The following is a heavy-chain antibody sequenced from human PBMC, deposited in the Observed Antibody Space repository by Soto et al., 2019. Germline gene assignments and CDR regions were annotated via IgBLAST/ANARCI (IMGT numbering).Heavy chain of an antibody. D-gene: IGHD1-26*01. CDR2: INPNSGGT. Sequence: ASVKVSCKASGYTFTCYYMHWVRQAPGQGLEWMGWINPNSGGTNYAQKFQGWVTMTRDTSSSTAYMELSRLISDDTAVYYCARAAASYYYYYYGMDVWGQGTTVTVSS. V-gene: IGHV1-2*04. CDR3: ARAAASYYYYYYGMDV. CDR1: GYTFTCYY. J-gene: IGHJ6*02.